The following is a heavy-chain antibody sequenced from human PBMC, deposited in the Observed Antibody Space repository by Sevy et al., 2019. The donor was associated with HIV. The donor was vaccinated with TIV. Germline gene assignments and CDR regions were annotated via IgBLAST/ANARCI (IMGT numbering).Heavy chain of an antibody. D-gene: IGHD3-9*01. CDR2: IYYRGST. V-gene: IGHV4-30-4*01. Sequence: SETLSLTCTVSGGSISSGDYYWSWLRQPPGKGLEWIGYIYYRGSTYYNPSLKSRVTISVDTSKSQFSLRLSSVTAADTAVYYCARAEVDYDFLTGYRNYWYFDLWGRGTLVTVSS. J-gene: IGHJ2*01. CDR3: ARAEVDYDFLTGYRNYWYFDL. CDR1: GGSISSGDYY.